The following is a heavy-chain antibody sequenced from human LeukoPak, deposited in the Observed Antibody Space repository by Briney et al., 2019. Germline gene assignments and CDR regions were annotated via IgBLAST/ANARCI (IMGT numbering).Heavy chain of an antibody. CDR3: ARAHLDRLTDY. Sequence: GASVKVSCKASGYTFTGYYMHWVRQAPGQGLEWMGWINPNSGGTNYAQKVQGRVTMTRDTSISTAYMELSRLRSDDTAVYYCARAHLDRLTDYWGQGTLVTVSS. CDR2: INPNSGGT. J-gene: IGHJ4*02. CDR1: GYTFTGYY. V-gene: IGHV1-2*02. D-gene: IGHD3-22*01.